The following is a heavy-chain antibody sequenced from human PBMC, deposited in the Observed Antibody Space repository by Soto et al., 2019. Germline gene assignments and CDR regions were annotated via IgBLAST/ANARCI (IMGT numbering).Heavy chain of an antibody. Sequence: QVQVVQSGAEVKKPGSSVKVSCKASGGTFSSYAISWVRQAPGLGLEWMGGIIPIIGTSNYAQRFQGRVTITADEFMRIDYLELSSLRSEDTAVYYCAAQRSGNTYYYYGLDVWGQGTTVTVSS. CDR2: IIPIIGTS. CDR1: GGTFSSYA. J-gene: IGHJ6*02. D-gene: IGHD2-15*01. CDR3: AAQRSGNTYYYYGLDV. V-gene: IGHV1-69*12.